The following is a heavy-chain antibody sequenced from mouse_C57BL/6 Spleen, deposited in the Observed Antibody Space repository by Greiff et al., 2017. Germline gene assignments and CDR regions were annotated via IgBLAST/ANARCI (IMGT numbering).Heavy chain of an antibody. Sequence: DVKLEESGGGLVKPGGSLKLSCAASGFTFSDYGMHWVRQAPEKGLEWVAYISSGSSTIYYADTVKGRFTISRDNAKNTLFLQMTSLRSEDTAMYYCAKGYDYDYAMDYWGQGTSVTVSS. CDR1: GFTFSDYG. J-gene: IGHJ4*01. V-gene: IGHV5-17*01. CDR3: AKGYDYDYAMDY. CDR2: ISSGSSTI. D-gene: IGHD2-4*01.